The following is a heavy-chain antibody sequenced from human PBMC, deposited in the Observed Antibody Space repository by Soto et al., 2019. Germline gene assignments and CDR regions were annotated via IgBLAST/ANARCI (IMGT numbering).Heavy chain of an antibody. CDR3: AAGGIVGFSGP. V-gene: IGHV1-58*01. J-gene: IGHJ2*01. Sequence: PSVKVSCKASGFTFTSSAVQWVRQARGQRLEWIGWIAVGSGNTNYAQKFQERVTITRDMSTRTAYMELSSLRSEDTAVYYCAAGGIVGFSGPWGRGTLVTVSS. CDR1: GFTFTSSA. D-gene: IGHD1-26*01. CDR2: IAVGSGNT.